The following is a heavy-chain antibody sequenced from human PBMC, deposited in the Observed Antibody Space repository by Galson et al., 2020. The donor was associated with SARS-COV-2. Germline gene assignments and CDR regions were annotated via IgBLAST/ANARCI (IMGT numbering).Heavy chain of an antibody. V-gene: IGHV3-23*01. Sequence: QAGGSLRLSCAASGFPFSNFAMSWVRQAPGEGLEWVSGISGSGGSTYYADSVGDRFTISRDNSKNTLYLQMNSLRAEDTAVYYCAKDRDIVATNLDYWGQGTLVTVSS. CDR2: ISGSGGST. CDR1: GFPFSNFA. J-gene: IGHJ4*02. CDR3: AKDRDIVATNLDY. D-gene: IGHD5-12*01.